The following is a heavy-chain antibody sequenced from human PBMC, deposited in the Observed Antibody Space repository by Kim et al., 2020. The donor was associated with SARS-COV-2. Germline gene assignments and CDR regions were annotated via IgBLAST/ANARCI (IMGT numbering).Heavy chain of an antibody. J-gene: IGHJ4*02. CDR1: GFTFNTYG. V-gene: IGHV3-30*18. CDR2: ISYAGSNK. Sequence: GGSLRLSCAASGFTFNTYGMHWVRPAPGKGLEWVAVISYAGSNKYYADSVKGRFTISRDTSKNTLYLQMNSLRIEDTAVYYCAKSFSGSYFGYDYWGQGTLVTVSS. D-gene: IGHD1-26*01. CDR3: AKSFSGSYFGYDY.